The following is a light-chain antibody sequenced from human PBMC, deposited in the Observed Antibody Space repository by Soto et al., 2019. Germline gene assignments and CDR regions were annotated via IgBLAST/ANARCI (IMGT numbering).Light chain of an antibody. CDR3: QQYYSTPWT. Sequence: WYQQKPGQPPKLLIYWASTRESGVPDRFSGSGSGTDFTLTVSSLQAEDVAVYYCQQYYSTPWTFGQGTRLEIK. V-gene: IGKV4-1*01. J-gene: IGKJ5*01. CDR2: WAS.